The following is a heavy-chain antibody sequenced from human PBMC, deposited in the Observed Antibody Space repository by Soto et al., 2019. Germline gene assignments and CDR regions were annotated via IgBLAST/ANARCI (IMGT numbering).Heavy chain of an antibody. CDR2: ISGSGGST. D-gene: IGHD3-10*01. CDR1: GFTFSSYA. CDR3: AKDTGFSIKYGSGSETPFDAFDI. Sequence: GGSLRLSCAASGFTFSSYAMSWVRQAPGKGLEWVSAISGSGGSTYYADSVKGRFTISRDNSKNTLYLQMNSLRAEDTAVYYCAKDTGFSIKYGSGSETPFDAFDIWGQGTMVTVSS. V-gene: IGHV3-23*01. J-gene: IGHJ3*02.